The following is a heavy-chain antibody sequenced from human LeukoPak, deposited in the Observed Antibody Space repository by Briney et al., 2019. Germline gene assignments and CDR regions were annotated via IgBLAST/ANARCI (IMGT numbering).Heavy chain of an antibody. D-gene: IGHD4-23*01. V-gene: IGHV4-34*01. J-gene: IGHJ3*02. CDR1: GGSFSGYY. CDR2: INHSGST. Sequence: PSETLSLTCAVYGGSFSGYYWSWIRQPPGKGLEWIGEINHSGSTNYNPSLKSRVTISVDTSKNQFSLKLSSVTAADTAVYYCATVPTTVVTGGAFDIWGQGTMVTVSS. CDR3: ATVPTTVVTGGAFDI.